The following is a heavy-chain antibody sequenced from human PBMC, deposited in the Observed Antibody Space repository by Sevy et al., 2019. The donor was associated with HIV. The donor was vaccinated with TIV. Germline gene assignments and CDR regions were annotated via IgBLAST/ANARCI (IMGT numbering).Heavy chain of an antibody. V-gene: IGHV3-23*01. J-gene: IGHJ4*02. CDR3: AKGGDIVVVPAAMGHFDY. CDR2: IRGSGGRT. D-gene: IGHD2-2*01. Sequence: GGSLRLSCAASGFTFSSYAMSWVRQAPGKGLEWVSAIRGSGGRTYYADSRKGQFTISRDNSKNTLYLQMNSLRAEDTAVYYCAKGGDIVVVPAAMGHFDYWGQGTLVTVSS. CDR1: GFTFSSYA.